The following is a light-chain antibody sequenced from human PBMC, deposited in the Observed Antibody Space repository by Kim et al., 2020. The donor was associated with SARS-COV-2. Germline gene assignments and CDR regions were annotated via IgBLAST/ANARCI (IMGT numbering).Light chain of an antibody. Sequence: PGERATRSCRASQSLSSSFLAWYHQKPGQAPRLLIYGASARATGIPDRFSGTGSGTDFTLTISRLEPEDFAVYYCHQYNTPPWTFGQGTKVDIK. J-gene: IGKJ1*01. CDR2: GAS. V-gene: IGKV3-20*01. CDR3: HQYNTPPWT. CDR1: QSLSSSF.